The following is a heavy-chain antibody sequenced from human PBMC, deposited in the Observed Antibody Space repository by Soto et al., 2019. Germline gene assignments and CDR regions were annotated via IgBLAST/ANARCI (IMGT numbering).Heavy chain of an antibody. Sequence: PSETLSLTCAVYGGSFSGYYWSWIRQPPGKGLEWIGEINHSGSTNYNPSLKSRVTISVDTSKNQFSLKLSPVTAADTAVYYCARVGIQLWTHFDYWGQGTLVTVSS. CDR3: ARVGIQLWTHFDY. D-gene: IGHD5-18*01. CDR2: INHSGST. CDR1: GGSFSGYY. J-gene: IGHJ4*02. V-gene: IGHV4-34*01.